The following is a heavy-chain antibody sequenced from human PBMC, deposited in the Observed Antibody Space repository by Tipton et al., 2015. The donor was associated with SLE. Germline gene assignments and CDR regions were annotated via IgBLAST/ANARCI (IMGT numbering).Heavy chain of an antibody. J-gene: IGHJ3*02. CDR2: ISYDGRT. V-gene: IGHV4-31*03. CDR3: ARGPNWGLDDAFDI. CDR1: GGSISSGSYY. D-gene: IGHD7-27*01. Sequence: GLVKPSETLSLTCTVSGGSISSGSYYWSWIRQHPGKGLEWIGFISYDGRTKYNPSLKSRVTISLDTSKTQFFLRLSSVTAADTAVYFCARGPNWGLDDAFDIWGQGTMVSVSS.